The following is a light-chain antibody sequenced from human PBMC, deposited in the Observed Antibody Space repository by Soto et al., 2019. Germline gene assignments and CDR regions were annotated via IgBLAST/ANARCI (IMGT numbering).Light chain of an antibody. CDR2: AAS. CDR3: QHSYSTLSLT. CDR1: QSISSY. Sequence: DIQMTQSPSSLSASVGDRVTITCRASQSISSYLNWYQQKPGKAPKLLIYAASSLQSGVPSRFSGSGSGTDFTLTISSLQPEDFATDYCQHSYSTLSLTFGGGTKVEIK. J-gene: IGKJ4*01. V-gene: IGKV1-39*01.